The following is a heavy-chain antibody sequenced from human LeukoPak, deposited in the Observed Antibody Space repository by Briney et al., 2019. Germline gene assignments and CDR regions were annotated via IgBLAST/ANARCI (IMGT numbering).Heavy chain of an antibody. Sequence: SVTVSCKASGGTFSSYAISWVRQAPEQGLEWMGGIIPIFGTANYAQKFQGRVTITADESTSTAYMELSSLRSEDTAVYYCAGYCSSTSCYDSGYWGQGTLVTVSS. J-gene: IGHJ4*02. V-gene: IGHV1-69*13. CDR2: IIPIFGTA. D-gene: IGHD2-2*01. CDR3: AGYCSSTSCYDSGY. CDR1: GGTFSSYA.